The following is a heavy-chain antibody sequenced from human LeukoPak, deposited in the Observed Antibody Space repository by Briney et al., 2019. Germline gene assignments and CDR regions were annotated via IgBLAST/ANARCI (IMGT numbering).Heavy chain of an antibody. Sequence: SETLSLTCTVSGGSISSGGYYWSWIRQPPGKGLEWIGYIYYSGSTYYNPSLKSRVTISVDTSKNQFSLKLSSVTAADTAVYYCARSRYTDYYGSGSYPIFDYWGQGTLVTVSS. V-gene: IGHV4-61*08. CDR1: GGSISSGGYY. CDR3: ARSRYTDYYGSGSYPIFDY. J-gene: IGHJ4*02. D-gene: IGHD3-10*01. CDR2: IYYSGST.